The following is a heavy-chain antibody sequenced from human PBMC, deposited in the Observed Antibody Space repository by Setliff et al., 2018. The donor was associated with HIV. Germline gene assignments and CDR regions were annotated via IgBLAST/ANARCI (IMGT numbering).Heavy chain of an antibody. J-gene: IGHJ4*02. CDR3: ARSAYSSAWDYYFDY. Sequence: PSETLSLTCTVSGGSISSGSYYWSWIRQPAGKRLEWIGRMYTSGITNYNPSLKSRVTISVDRSKNQFSLKLSSVTAADTAVYYCARSAYSSAWDYYFDYWGQGTLVTVS. V-gene: IGHV4-61*02. CDR1: GGSISSGSYY. CDR2: MYTSGIT. D-gene: IGHD6-19*01.